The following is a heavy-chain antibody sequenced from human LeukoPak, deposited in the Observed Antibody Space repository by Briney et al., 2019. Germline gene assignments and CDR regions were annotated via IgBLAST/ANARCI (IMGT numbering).Heavy chain of an antibody. J-gene: IGHJ5*02. V-gene: IGHV1-46*01. CDR2: INPSGDNT. D-gene: IGHD1-26*01. CDR3: ARDNSVGDTAWWFDP. Sequence: GASVKVSCKASGYTFTNYYMHWVRQAPGQGLELMGIINPSGDNTWYAQKFQGRVTMTGDMSTSTDYMELSSLRSEDTAVYYCARDNSVGDTAWWFDPWGQGTLVTVSS. CDR1: GYTFTNYY.